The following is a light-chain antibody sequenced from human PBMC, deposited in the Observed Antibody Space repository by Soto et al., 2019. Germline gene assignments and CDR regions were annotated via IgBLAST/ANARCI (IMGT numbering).Light chain of an antibody. CDR3: SSYAGSNNVL. CDR2: DVI. V-gene: IGLV2-8*01. J-gene: IGLJ2*01. CDR1: SSDVGAYHY. Sequence: QSVPTQPPSASGSPGQSVTISCTGSSSDVGAYHYVSWYQQHPGKAPKLMIYDVIKRPSGVPDRFSGSKSGNTASLTVSGLQAEDEADYYCSSYAGSNNVLFGGGTKVTVL.